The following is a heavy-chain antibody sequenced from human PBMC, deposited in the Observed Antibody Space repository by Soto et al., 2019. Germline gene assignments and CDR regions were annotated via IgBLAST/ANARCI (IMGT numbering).Heavy chain of an antibody. V-gene: IGHV6-1*01. D-gene: IGHD3-16*01. J-gene: IGHJ3*02. CDR3: ARAQPDYAYIWGGPFDI. CDR1: GDSVSSNSAA. CDR2: THYRSKWYN. Sequence: QVPLQQSGPGLVKPSQTLSLTCAISGDSVSSNSAAWNWIRQSPSRGLEWLGRTHYRSKWYNGYAVSVKSRITINADTSKNHFSLQLNSVTPEDTAVYYCARAQPDYAYIWGGPFDIWGQGTMVTVSS.